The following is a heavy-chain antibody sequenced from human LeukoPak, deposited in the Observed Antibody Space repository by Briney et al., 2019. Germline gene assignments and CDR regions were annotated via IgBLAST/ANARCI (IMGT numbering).Heavy chain of an antibody. CDR2: IYPGDSDT. J-gene: IGHJ2*01. V-gene: IGHV5-51*01. CDR1: GYSFTNYW. Sequence: GESLKISCKGSGYSFTNYWVAWVRQMPGEGLEWMGIIYPGDSDTRYSPSFQGQVTISADKSISTAYLQWSSLKASDTAMYYCARRLSYGSGSIWYFDLWGRGTLVTVSS. D-gene: IGHD3-10*01. CDR3: ARRLSYGSGSIWYFDL.